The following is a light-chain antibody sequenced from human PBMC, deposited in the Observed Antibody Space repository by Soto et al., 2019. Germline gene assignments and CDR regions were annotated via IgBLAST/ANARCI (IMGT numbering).Light chain of an antibody. Sequence: QAVVTQPASVSGSPGQSITISCIGTSSDVGGSKYVSWYQQYPGKAPKLMLYEISYRPSGVSYRFSGSKSGNTASLTISGLQAEDEADYYCSSYTSSSTLVVFGSGTKLTVL. CDR2: EIS. CDR3: SSYTSSSTLVV. CDR1: SSDVGGSKY. V-gene: IGLV2-14*01. J-gene: IGLJ1*01.